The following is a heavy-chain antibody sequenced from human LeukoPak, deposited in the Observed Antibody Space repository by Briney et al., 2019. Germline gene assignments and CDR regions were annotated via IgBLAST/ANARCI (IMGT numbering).Heavy chain of an antibody. Sequence: PGRSLRLSCAASGFTFSSYAMHWVRQAPGKGLEWVAVISYDGSNKYYADSVKGRFTISRDNSKNTLYLQMNSLRAEDTAVYYCARITMARGGYFDYWGQGTLVTVSS. CDR1: GFTFSSYA. D-gene: IGHD3-10*01. CDR3: ARITMARGGYFDY. V-gene: IGHV3-30*04. J-gene: IGHJ4*02. CDR2: ISYDGSNK.